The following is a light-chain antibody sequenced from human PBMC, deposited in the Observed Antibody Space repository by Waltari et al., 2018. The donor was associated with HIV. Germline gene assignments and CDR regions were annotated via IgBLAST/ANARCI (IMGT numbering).Light chain of an antibody. Sequence: IQMTQSPSALSASVGDPVTITCRASQKIRRYLNWYQKKVGEAPKLLVYGASSLQSGVPARFRGSGSGSEYFLSISSLKSDDFATYFCQQSYGAPFTFG. J-gene: IGKJ5*01. CDR3: QQSYGAPFT. CDR2: GAS. CDR1: QKIRRY. V-gene: IGKV1-39*01.